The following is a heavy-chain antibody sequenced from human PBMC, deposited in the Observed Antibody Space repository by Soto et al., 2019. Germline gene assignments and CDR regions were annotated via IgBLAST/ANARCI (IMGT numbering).Heavy chain of an antibody. V-gene: IGHV3-21*01. CDR2: ISSSSSYI. Sequence: GGSLRLSCAASGYTFSSYSMNWVRQAPGKGLEWVSSISSSSSYIYYADSVKGRFTISRDNAKNSLYLQMNSLRAEDTAVYYCARDRGGDIVVVPAAMSFDPWGQGTLVTVSS. J-gene: IGHJ5*02. CDR3: ARDRGGDIVVVPAAMSFDP. CDR1: GYTFSSYS. D-gene: IGHD2-2*01.